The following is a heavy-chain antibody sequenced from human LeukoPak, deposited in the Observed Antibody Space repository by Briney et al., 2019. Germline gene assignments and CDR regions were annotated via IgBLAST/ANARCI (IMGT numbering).Heavy chain of an antibody. CDR1: GGSFSGYY. V-gene: IGHV4-34*01. CDR3: ARQLVILYYFDY. Sequence: SETLSLTCAVYGGSFSGYYWSWIRQPPGKGLEWIGEINHSGSTNYNPSLKSRVTISVDTSKNQCSLKLSSVTAADTAVYYCARQLVILYYFDYWGQGTLVTVSS. CDR2: INHSGST. J-gene: IGHJ4*02. D-gene: IGHD3-16*02.